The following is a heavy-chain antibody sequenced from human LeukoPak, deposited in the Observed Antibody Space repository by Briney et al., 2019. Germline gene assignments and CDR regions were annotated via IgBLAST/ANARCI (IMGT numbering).Heavy chain of an antibody. D-gene: IGHD1-1*01. CDR3: AKDTPTTGYHLDS. CDR1: GFTFNDYG. J-gene: IGHJ4*02. CDR2: ISYDGSQK. Sequence: GGSLRLSCAASGFTFNDYGMHWVRQAPGKGLEWVAVISYDGSQKYSADSVKGRFTISRDNSKNTLYLQMNSLRAEDTAVYYCAKDTPTTGYHLDSWGQGTLVTVPS. V-gene: IGHV3-30*18.